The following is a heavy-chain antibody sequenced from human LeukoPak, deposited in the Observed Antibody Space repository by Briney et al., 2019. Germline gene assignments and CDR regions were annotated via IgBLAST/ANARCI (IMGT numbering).Heavy chain of an antibody. D-gene: IGHD3-22*01. CDR3: ARGFDSRFFDK. Sequence: GGSLRLSCAASGFTSSSYWMTWVRQAPGKGLEWVANIKQDGNEKYYVDSVKGRFTISRDNAKNSLYLQMNSLRAEDTAVYYCARGFDSRFFDKWGQGTLVTVSS. CDR2: IKQDGNEK. CDR1: GFTSSSYW. V-gene: IGHV3-7*01. J-gene: IGHJ4*02.